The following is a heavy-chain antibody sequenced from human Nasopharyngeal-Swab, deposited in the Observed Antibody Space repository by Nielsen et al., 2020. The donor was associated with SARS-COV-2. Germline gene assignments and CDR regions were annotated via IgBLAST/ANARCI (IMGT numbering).Heavy chain of an antibody. Sequence: SETLSLTCTVSGGSISSYYWSWIRQPPGKGLEWIGYIYYSGSTNYNPSLKSRVTISVDTSKNQLSLKLSSVTAADTAVYYCARHLRGTYYYGMDVWGQGTTVTVSS. CDR2: IYYSGST. CDR1: GGSISSYY. J-gene: IGHJ6*02. V-gene: IGHV4-59*08. CDR3: ARHLRGTYYYGMDV.